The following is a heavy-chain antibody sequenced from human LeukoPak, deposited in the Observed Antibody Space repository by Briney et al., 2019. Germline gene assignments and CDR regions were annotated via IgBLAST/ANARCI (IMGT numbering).Heavy chain of an antibody. J-gene: IGHJ4*02. V-gene: IGHV3-9*03. Sequence: PGGSLRLSCAASGFTFSSYAMSWVRQAPGKGLEWVSGISWNSGSIGYADSVKGRFTISRDNAQNSLYLQMNSLRAEDMALYYCAKDKSTNPYYFDYWGQGTLVTVSS. CDR1: GFTFSSYA. CDR2: ISWNSGSI. D-gene: IGHD2-2*01. CDR3: AKDKSTNPYYFDY.